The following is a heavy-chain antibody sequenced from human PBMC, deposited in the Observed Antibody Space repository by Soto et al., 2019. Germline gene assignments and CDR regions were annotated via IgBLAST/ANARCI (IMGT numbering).Heavy chain of an antibody. CDR1: GGSISSGGYS. CDR2: IYYSGST. J-gene: IGHJ4*02. V-gene: IGHV4-61*08. CDR3: ARSDGRY. Sequence: PSETLSLTCAVSGGSISSGGYSWSWIRQPPGKGLEWIGYIYYSGSTNYNPSLKSRVTISVDTSKNQFSLKLSSVTAADTAVYYCARSDGRYWGQGTLDTVSS.